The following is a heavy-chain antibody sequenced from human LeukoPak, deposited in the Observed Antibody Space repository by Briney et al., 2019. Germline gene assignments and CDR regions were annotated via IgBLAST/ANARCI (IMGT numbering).Heavy chain of an antibody. CDR3: ARREDTAMVKYYYYGMDV. Sequence: GGSLRLSCEASGFTFDDYGMHWVRQSSGKGLEWVSGISWNSVNVGYADSVKGRFTISRDNAKNSLYLQMNSLRAEDTAVYYCARREDTAMVKYYYYGMDVWGQGTTVTVSS. CDR1: GFTFDDYG. V-gene: IGHV3-9*01. CDR2: ISWNSVNV. J-gene: IGHJ6*02. D-gene: IGHD5-18*01.